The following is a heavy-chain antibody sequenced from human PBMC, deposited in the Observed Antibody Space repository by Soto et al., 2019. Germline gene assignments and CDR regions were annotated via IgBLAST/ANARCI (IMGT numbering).Heavy chain of an antibody. V-gene: IGHV4-59*01. CDR2: ISNTGNT. CDR1: GVSISSYY. D-gene: IGHD3-10*01. J-gene: IGHJ4*02. CDR3: ARDKITGLFDY. Sequence: PSETLSLTCTVSGVSISSYYWSWIRQPPGKGLEWIGYISNTGNTNYNPSLTSRVTISVDTSKNQFSLRPSSVTSADTAVYYCARDKITGLFDYWGQGTLVTVSS.